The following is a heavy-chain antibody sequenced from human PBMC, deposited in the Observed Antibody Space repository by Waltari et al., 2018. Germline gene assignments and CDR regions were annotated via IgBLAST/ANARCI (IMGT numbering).Heavy chain of an antibody. CDR3: TRLPDYGDYVLHAFDI. CDR2: IRSKGNSYAT. Sequence: EVQLVESGGGLVQPGGSLKVSCAASGFTFSGSAMHWVRQASGKGLEWVGRIRSKGNSYATAYCASVKGRFTISRDDSKNTAYLQMNSLKTEDTAVYYCTRLPDYGDYVLHAFDIWGQGTMVTVSS. D-gene: IGHD4-17*01. CDR1: GFTFSGSA. V-gene: IGHV3-73*01. J-gene: IGHJ3*02.